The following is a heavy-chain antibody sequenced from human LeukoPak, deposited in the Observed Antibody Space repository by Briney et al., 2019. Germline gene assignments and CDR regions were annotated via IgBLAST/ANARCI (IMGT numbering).Heavy chain of an antibody. V-gene: IGHV4-34*01. J-gene: IGHJ3*02. CDR2: INNSGST. D-gene: IGHD2-21*02. Sequence: SAETLSLTCAVYGGSFSGYYWSWIRQPPGKGLEWIGEINNSGSTNYNPSHKSRVTISVDTSKNQFSLKLHSVTAADTAVYYCASLLAYCGGDCYEAFDIWGQGTMVTVS. CDR1: GGSFSGYY. CDR3: ASLLAYCGGDCYEAFDI.